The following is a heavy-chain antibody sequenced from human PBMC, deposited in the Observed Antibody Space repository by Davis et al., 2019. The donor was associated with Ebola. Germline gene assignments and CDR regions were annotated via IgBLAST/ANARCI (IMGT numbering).Heavy chain of an antibody. J-gene: IGHJ4*02. CDR3: ARVGYSYGYDY. V-gene: IGHV3-30*03. CDR2: ISYDGSNK. CDR1: GFTFSSYG. D-gene: IGHD5-18*01. Sequence: PAGSLTLSCAASGFTFSSYGMHWVCQAPAKGLEWVAVISYDGSNKYYADSVKGRFTISRDNSKNTLYLQMGSLRAEAMAVYYCARVGYSYGYDYWGQGTLVTVSS.